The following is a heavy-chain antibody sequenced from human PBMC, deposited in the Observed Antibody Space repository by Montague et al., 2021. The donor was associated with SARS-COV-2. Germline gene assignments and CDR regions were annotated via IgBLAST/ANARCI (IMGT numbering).Heavy chain of an antibody. CDR2: INHSGST. CDR1: GGSFSVYY. Sequence: SETLSLTCAVYGGSFSVYYWSWIRQPPGKGLEWIGEINHSGSTNYNPYLKSRVTISVDTSKNQFSLKLSSVTAADTAVYYCARGATVTHYWGQGTLVTVSS. CDR3: ARGATVTHY. D-gene: IGHD4-17*01. J-gene: IGHJ4*02. V-gene: IGHV4-34*01.